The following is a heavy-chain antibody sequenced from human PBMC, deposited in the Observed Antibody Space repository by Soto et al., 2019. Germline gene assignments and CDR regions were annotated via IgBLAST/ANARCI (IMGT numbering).Heavy chain of an antibody. CDR1: GFTFSSYW. J-gene: IGHJ5*02. CDR3: ARVLIGSWNWFDP. D-gene: IGHD6-13*01. V-gene: IGHV3-74*01. CDR2: INSDGSRT. Sequence: EVPLVESGGGLVQPGESLRLSCAASGFTFSSYWMHWVRQAPGKGLVWVSRINSDGSRTNYADSVKGRFTVSRDNAKNTQYLQMNSLRAEDTAVYYCARVLIGSWNWFDPWGQGTLVTVSS.